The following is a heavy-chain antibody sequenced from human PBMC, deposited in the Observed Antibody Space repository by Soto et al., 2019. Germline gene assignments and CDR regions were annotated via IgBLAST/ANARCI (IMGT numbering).Heavy chain of an antibody. CDR2: IYYSGST. V-gene: IGHV4-59*01. J-gene: IGHJ4*02. CDR3: ARERNYYGSGSYTDY. CDR1: GGSISSYY. Sequence: ETLSLPCTVSGGSISSYYWSWIRQPPGKGLEWIGYIYYSGSTNYNPSLKSRVTISVDTSKNQFSLKLSSVTAADTAVYYCARERNYYGSGSYTDYWGQGTLVTVSS. D-gene: IGHD3-10*01.